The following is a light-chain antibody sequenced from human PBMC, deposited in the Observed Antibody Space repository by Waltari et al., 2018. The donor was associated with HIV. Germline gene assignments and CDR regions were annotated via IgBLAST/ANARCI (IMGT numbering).Light chain of an antibody. CDR1: ALPKQY. CDR3: QSADSSDTFV. J-gene: IGLJ1*01. Sequence: SYELTHPPSVSVSPGQTARITCSGDALPKQYAYWYQQKPGQAPILVIYKDIERPSGIPERFSGSSSGTTVTLTISGVQAEDEADYYCQSADSSDTFVFGSGTKVTVL. CDR2: KDI. V-gene: IGLV3-25*03.